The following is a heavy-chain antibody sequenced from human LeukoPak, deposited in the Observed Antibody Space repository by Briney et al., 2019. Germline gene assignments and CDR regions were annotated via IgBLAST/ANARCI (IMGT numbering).Heavy chain of an antibody. CDR1: GGSISSYY. CDR3: ARFITMVRGIRYFYMDV. V-gene: IGHV4-59*01. D-gene: IGHD3-10*01. Sequence: SETLSLTCTVSGGSISSYYWSWIRQPPGKGLEWIGYIYYSGSTNYNPSLKSRVTISVDTSKNQFSLKLRSVTAADTAVYYCARFITMVRGIRYFYMDVWGKGTTVTISS. J-gene: IGHJ6*03. CDR2: IYYSGST.